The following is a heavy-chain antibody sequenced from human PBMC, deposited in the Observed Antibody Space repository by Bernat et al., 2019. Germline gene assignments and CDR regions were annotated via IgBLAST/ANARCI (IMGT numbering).Heavy chain of an antibody. D-gene: IGHD2-21*01. J-gene: IGHJ4*02. Sequence: EVQLVESGGGLVQPGGSLRLSCAASGFTVSNNYMSWFRQAPGKGLAWVSVIYRAGNTYYADSVKGRFTVSRDNSKNTVLLQMNSLRAEDTAIYYCARGGGAYCGDDCIRAIEYWGQGTLVTVSS. CDR1: GFTVSNNY. CDR2: IYRAGNT. CDR3: ARGGGAYCGDDCIRAIEY. V-gene: IGHV3-66*01.